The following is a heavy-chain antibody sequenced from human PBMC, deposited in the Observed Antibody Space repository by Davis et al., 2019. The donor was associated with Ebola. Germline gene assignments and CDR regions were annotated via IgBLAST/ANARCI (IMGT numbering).Heavy chain of an antibody. CDR2: IRYDGTNK. J-gene: IGHJ4*02. Sequence: PGGSLRLSCAASGFTFSRYGMFWFRQGPGKGLEWVAFIRYDGTNKLYADSVRGRFTISRDNSKNTLYLQMNSLRAEDTAVYYCARENYVSGSFSFDYWGQGTLVTVSS. V-gene: IGHV3-30*02. CDR3: ARENYVSGSFSFDY. D-gene: IGHD3-10*01. CDR1: GFTFSRYG.